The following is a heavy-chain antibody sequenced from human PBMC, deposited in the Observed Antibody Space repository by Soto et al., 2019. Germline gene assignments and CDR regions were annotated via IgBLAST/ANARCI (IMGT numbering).Heavy chain of an antibody. J-gene: IGHJ4*02. CDR1: GFTFSSYG. CDR2: ISYDGSNK. CDR3: AKDIAHYYGSWMDY. D-gene: IGHD3-10*01. V-gene: IGHV3-30*18. Sequence: QVQLVESGGGVVQPGRSLRLSCEASGFTFSSYGMHWVRQAPGKGLEWVAVISYDGSNKYYLDSVKGRFNISRDNSKNTLNLQRNSLRAEDTVVNYCAKDIAHYYGSWMDYCGQGTMVTVSS.